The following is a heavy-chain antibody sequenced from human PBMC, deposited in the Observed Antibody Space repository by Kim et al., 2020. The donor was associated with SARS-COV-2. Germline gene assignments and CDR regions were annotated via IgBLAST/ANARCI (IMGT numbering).Heavy chain of an antibody. J-gene: IGHJ5*02. CDR2: ITRSSDIT. CDR1: GFTFNNYA. Sequence: VGSLRLSCIVSGFTFNNYAMSWVRQAPGKGLEWVSAITRSSDITNYADSVKGRFTISRDNSKNTVYLEMNSLRDEDTAVYYCVKDLGSWRFDPWGQGTLVTVSS. CDR3: VKDLGSWRFDP. D-gene: IGHD6-13*01. V-gene: IGHV3-23*01.